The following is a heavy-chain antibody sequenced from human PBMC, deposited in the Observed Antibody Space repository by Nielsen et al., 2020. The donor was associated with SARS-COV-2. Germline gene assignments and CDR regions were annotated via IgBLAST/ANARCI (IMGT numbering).Heavy chain of an antibody. V-gene: IGHV4-59*01. D-gene: IGHD5-12*01. Sequence: SETLSLTCSVSGDSITSKYWIWIRRPPGKGLEWIGLIHYNGGGGSDYNPSLKSRVTISGDTSKNQFTLNLSSVTAADTAVYYCARSGYSYGPLDAFDIWGQGTVVTVSS. CDR1: GDSITSKY. CDR3: ARSGYSYGPLDAFDI. J-gene: IGHJ3*02. CDR2: IHYNGGGGS.